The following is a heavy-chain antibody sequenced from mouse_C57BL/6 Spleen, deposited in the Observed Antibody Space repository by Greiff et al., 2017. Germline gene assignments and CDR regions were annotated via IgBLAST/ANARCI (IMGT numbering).Heavy chain of an antibody. V-gene: IGHV5-6*01. Sequence: EVKLVESGGDLVKPGGSLKLSCAASGFTFSSYGMSWVRQTPDKRLEWVATISSGGSYTYYPDSVKGRFTISRDNAKNTLYLQMSSLKSEDTAMYYCARQGIVTYFDDWGTGTTLTVSS. J-gene: IGHJ2*01. D-gene: IGHD2-5*01. CDR2: ISSGGSYT. CDR3: ARQGIVTYFDD. CDR1: GFTFSSYG.